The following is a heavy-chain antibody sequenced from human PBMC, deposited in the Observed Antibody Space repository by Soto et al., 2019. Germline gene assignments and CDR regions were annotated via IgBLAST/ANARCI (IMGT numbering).Heavy chain of an antibody. CDR1: GGSFSGYY. CDR2: INNSGST. J-gene: IGHJ6*03. CDR3: ARAGGNWNYPNYYYYYMDV. Sequence: TLSLTCAVYGGSFSGYYWSWIRQPPGKGLEWIGEINNSGSTNYNPSLKSRVTISVDTSKNQFSLKLSSVTAADTAVYYCARAGGNWNYPNYYYYYMDVWGKGT. D-gene: IGHD1-7*01. V-gene: IGHV4-34*01.